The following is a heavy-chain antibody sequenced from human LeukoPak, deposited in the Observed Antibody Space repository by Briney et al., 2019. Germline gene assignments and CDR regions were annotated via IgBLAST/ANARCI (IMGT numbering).Heavy chain of an antibody. J-gene: IGHJ4*02. V-gene: IGHV1-46*01. D-gene: IGHD3-22*01. CDR2: INGNGGST. CDR1: VYTFTSYY. Sequence: ASVKVSCKASVYTFTSYYMHSGRQAPGQGLEWMGIINGNGGSTRYAQKFQGRVTMTVDMSTSTVYMELNSLRSVDTAVYYCARDALDSYSPPGDDWGQGTLVTVAS. CDR3: ARDALDSYSPPGDD.